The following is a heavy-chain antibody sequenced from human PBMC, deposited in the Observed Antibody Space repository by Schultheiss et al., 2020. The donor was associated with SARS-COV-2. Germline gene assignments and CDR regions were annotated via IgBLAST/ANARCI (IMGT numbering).Heavy chain of an antibody. CDR2: ISSSSSTI. V-gene: IGHV3-48*04. CDR3: ARALKNFDY. Sequence: GGSLRLSCAASGFTFSSYSMNWVRQAPGKGLEWVSYISSSSSTIYYADSVKGRFTISRDNAKNSLYLQMNSLRAEDTAVYYCARALKNFDYWGQGTLVTVSS. J-gene: IGHJ4*02. CDR1: GFTFSSYS.